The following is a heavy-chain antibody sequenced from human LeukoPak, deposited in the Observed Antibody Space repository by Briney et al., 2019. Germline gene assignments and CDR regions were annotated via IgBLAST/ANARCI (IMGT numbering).Heavy chain of an antibody. CDR3: ARDHTVTTPNDYYYGMDV. CDR1: RYTFTGYY. D-gene: IGHD4-17*01. Sequence: ASVKVSCKASRYTFTGYYMHWVRQAPGQGLEWMGWINPNSGGTNYAQKFQGWVTMTRDTSISTAYMELSRLRSDDTAVYYCARDHTVTTPNDYYYGMDVWGQGTTVTVSS. CDR2: INPNSGGT. V-gene: IGHV1-2*04. J-gene: IGHJ6*02.